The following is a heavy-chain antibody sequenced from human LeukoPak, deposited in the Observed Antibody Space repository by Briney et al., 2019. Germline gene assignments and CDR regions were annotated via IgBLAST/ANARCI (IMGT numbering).Heavy chain of an antibody. CDR1: GFTFSSYA. D-gene: IGHD5-18*01. V-gene: IGHV3-23*01. J-gene: IGHJ4*02. CDR2: ISASGGST. CDR3: ARANGYSYGFTDY. Sequence: GGSLRLSCAASGFTFSSYAMSWVRQAPGKGLEWVSTISASGGSTSYADSVRGRFTISRDNSKNTLYVQMNSLRDEDTAVYYCARANGYSYGFTDYWGQGTLVTVSS.